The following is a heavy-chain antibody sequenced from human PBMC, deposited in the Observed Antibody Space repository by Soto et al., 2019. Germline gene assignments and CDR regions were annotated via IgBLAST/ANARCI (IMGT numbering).Heavy chain of an antibody. CDR1: GDSVSSNSAA. D-gene: IGHD2-8*01. CDR3: ATSYCTNGVCYPRDPFDI. Sequence: SQTLSLTCAISGDSVSSNSAAWNWIRQSPSRGLEWLGRTYYRSKWCNDYAVSLKSRITINPDTSKNQFSLQLNSVTPEDTAVYYCATSYCTNGVCYPRDPFDIWGQGTMVTVSS. V-gene: IGHV6-1*01. CDR2: TYYRSKWCN. J-gene: IGHJ3*02.